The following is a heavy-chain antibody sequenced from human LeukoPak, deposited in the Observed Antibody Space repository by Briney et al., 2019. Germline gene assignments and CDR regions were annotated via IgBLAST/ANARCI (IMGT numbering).Heavy chain of an antibody. CDR2: TYYSGSV. CDR1: GGAINRRNYY. Sequence: PSETLSLTCTVVGGAINRRNYYWGWIRQSPGKGLEWIGSTYYSGSVNNNPSLQSRVTISVDTSRNQFSLKLTSVTAADTAVYYCARDRREYGSGSYYKQNYWYFDLWGRGTLVTVSS. V-gene: IGHV4-39*02. CDR3: ARDRREYGSGSYYKQNYWYFDL. J-gene: IGHJ2*01. D-gene: IGHD3-10*01.